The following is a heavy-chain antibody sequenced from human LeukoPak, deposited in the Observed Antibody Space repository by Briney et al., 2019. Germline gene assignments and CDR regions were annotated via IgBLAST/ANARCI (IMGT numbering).Heavy chain of an antibody. D-gene: IGHD5-18*01. Sequence: GASVKVSCKASGYTFTGYYMHWVRQAPGQGLEWMGWINPNSGGTNYAQKFQGSITMTRDTSISTAYMELSRLRSDDTAVYYCARVSGYSYEFDFWGQGTLVTVSS. CDR2: INPNSGGT. CDR1: GYTFTGYY. V-gene: IGHV1-2*02. J-gene: IGHJ4*02. CDR3: ARVSGYSYEFDF.